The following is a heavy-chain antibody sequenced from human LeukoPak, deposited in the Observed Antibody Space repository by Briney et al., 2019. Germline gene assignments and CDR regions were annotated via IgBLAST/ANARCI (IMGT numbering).Heavy chain of an antibody. Sequence: SETLSLTCTVSGYSISSGYYWGWIRQPPGKGLEWIASIYHSGSTYYNSSLKSRVTMSVDTSKNQFSLKLSSVTAADTAVYYCAREPYYYESSGSTAPWGQGTLSPSPQ. D-gene: IGHD3-22*01. CDR1: GYSISSGYY. CDR2: IYHSGST. V-gene: IGHV4-38-2*02. CDR3: AREPYYYESSGSTAP. J-gene: IGHJ5*02.